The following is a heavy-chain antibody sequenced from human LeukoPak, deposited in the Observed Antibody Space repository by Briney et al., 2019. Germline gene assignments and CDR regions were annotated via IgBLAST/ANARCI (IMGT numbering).Heavy chain of an antibody. D-gene: IGHD3-3*01. CDR2: INPNSGGT. V-gene: IGHV1-2*04. CDR1: GYTFTGYY. Sequence: ASVKVSCKASGYTFTGYYMHWVRQAPGQGLEWMGWINPNSGGTNYAQKFQGWVTMTRDTSISTAYMELSRLRSDDTAVYYCARKTIFGVEGDYYYYMDVWGKGTTVTVSS. J-gene: IGHJ6*03. CDR3: ARKTIFGVEGDYYYYMDV.